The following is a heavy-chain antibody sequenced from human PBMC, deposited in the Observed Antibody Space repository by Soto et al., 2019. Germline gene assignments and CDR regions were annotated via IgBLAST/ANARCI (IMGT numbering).Heavy chain of an antibody. Sequence: SVKVSCKASGGTFSSHVITCVRQSPGQWLEWMGGTIPIFDTTNYAQKFQGRVTITADESTSTAYVDLSSLRPDDTAVYYCARAQTMHLGDAYDIWGQGTVVTVSS. CDR3: ARAQTMHLGDAYDI. D-gene: IGHD3-10*01. CDR2: TIPIFDTT. CDR1: GGTFSSHV. J-gene: IGHJ3*02. V-gene: IGHV1-69*13.